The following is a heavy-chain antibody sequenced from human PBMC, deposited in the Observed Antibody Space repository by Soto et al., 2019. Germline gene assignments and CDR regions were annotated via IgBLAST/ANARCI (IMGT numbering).Heavy chain of an antibody. J-gene: IGHJ5*02. V-gene: IGHV1-8*01. D-gene: IGHD3-9*01. Sequence: ASVKVSCKASGYTFTSYDINWVRQATGQGLEWMGWMNPNSGNTGYAQKFQGRVTMTRNTSISTAYMELSSLRSEDTAVYYCARAYVLRYFDWFGDWFDPWGQGTLVTVSS. CDR2: MNPNSGNT. CDR3: ARAYVLRYFDWFGDWFDP. CDR1: GYTFTSYD.